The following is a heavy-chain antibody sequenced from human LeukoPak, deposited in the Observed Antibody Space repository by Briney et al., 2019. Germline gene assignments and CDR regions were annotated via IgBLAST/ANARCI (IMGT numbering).Heavy chain of an antibody. Sequence: GASVKVSCKASGYTFTSYYMHWVRQAPGQGLEWMGIINPSGGSTSYAQKFQGRVTMTRDTSTSTVYMELSSLRSEDTAVYYCASPMVRGVIDRDAFDIWGQGTMVTVSS. CDR2: INPSGGST. CDR1: GYTFTSYY. D-gene: IGHD3-10*01. V-gene: IGHV1-46*01. J-gene: IGHJ3*02. CDR3: ASPMVRGVIDRDAFDI.